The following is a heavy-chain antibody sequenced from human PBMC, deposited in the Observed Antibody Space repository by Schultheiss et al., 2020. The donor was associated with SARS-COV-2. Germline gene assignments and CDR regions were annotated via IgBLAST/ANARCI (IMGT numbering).Heavy chain of an antibody. Sequence: SQTLSLTCTVSGGSISSGGYYWSWIRQHPGKGLEWIGYIYYSGSTYYNPSLKSLVTISVDTSKNQFSLKLSSVTAADTAVYYCARAGWGSGWYYFDYWGQGTLVTVSS. CDR2: IYYSGST. CDR1: GGSISSGGYY. D-gene: IGHD6-19*01. J-gene: IGHJ4*02. V-gene: IGHV4-31*01. CDR3: ARAGWGSGWYYFDY.